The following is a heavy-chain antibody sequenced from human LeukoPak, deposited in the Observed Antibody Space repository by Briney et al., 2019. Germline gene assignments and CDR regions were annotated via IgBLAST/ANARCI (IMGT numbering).Heavy chain of an antibody. V-gene: IGHV3-48*02. Sequence: GGSLRLSCAASGFTFSSYTMNWVRQAPGKGLEWVSYISSSGSTIYYADSVKGRFTISRDNAKNSLHLQMNSLRDEDTAVYYCARDPERESYDYYYYGMDVWGQGSTVTVSS. J-gene: IGHJ6*02. CDR1: GFTFSSYT. D-gene: IGHD1-26*01. CDR3: ARDPERESYDYYYYGMDV. CDR2: ISSSGSTI.